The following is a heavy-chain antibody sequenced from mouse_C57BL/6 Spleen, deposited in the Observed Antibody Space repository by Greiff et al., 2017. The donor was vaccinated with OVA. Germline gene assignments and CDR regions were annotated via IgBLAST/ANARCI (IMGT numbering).Heavy chain of an antibody. CDR1: GFTFSSYG. CDR3: ARHPNYLSWFAY. Sequence: EVNVVESGGDLVKPGGSLKLSCAASGFTFSSYGMSWVRQTPDKRLEWVATISSGGSYTYYPDSVKGRFTISRDNAKNTLYLQMSSLKSEDTAMYYCARHPNYLSWFAYWGQGTLVTVSA. J-gene: IGHJ3*01. CDR2: ISSGGSYT. D-gene: IGHD5-5*01. V-gene: IGHV5-6*01.